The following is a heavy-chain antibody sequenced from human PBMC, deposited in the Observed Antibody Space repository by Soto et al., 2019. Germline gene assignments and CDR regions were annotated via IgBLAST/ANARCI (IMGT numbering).Heavy chain of an antibody. CDR2: ISAYNGST. CDR3: ARVRWEQYYYYGMDV. CDR1: GYTFTSYG. Sequence: ASVKVSCKASGYTFTSYGISWVRQAPGQVLEWMGWISAYNGSTNYAQKLQGRVTMTTDTSTSTAYMELRSLRSDDTAAYYCARVRWEQYYYYGMDVWGQGTTVTVSS. D-gene: IGHD1-26*01. V-gene: IGHV1-18*04. J-gene: IGHJ6*02.